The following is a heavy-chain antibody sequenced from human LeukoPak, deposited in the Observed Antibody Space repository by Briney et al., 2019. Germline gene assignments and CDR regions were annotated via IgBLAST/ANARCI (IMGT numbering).Heavy chain of an antibody. D-gene: IGHD6-19*01. Sequence: GGSLRLSCAASGFTFSSYGMHWVRQAPGKGLEWVAVIWYDGSNKYYADSVKGRFTISRDNSKNTLYLQMNSLRAEDTAVYYCARDESFSSGWYSGIDYWGQGTLVTVSS. V-gene: IGHV3-33*01. CDR3: ARDESFSSGWYSGIDY. CDR1: GFTFSSYG. J-gene: IGHJ4*02. CDR2: IWYDGSNK.